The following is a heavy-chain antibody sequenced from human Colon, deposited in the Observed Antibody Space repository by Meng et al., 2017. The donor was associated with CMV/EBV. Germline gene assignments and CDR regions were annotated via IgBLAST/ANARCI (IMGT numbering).Heavy chain of an antibody. CDR3: ATSRTFDY. Sequence: GESLKISCAASGFTFSSYWMSWVRQAPGKGLEWVANIKQDGSEKYYVDSVKGRFTISRDNAKNSLYLQMNSLRAEDTAVYDCATSRTFDYWGQGTLVTVSS. V-gene: IGHV3-7*01. J-gene: IGHJ4*02. CDR2: IKQDGSEK. CDR1: GFTFSSYW.